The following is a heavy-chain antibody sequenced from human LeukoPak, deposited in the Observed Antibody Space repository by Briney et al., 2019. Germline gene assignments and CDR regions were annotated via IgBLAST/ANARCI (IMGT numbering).Heavy chain of an antibody. Sequence: GASVKVSCTVSGYTLTELSMHWVRQAPGKGLEWMGGFDPEDGETIYAQKFQGRVTMTEDASTDAAYMELSSLRSEDTAVYYCALSSGSYSVNYGMDVWGQGTTVTVSS. CDR1: GYTLTELS. CDR3: ALSSGSYSVNYGMDV. D-gene: IGHD1-26*01. J-gene: IGHJ6*02. CDR2: FDPEDGET. V-gene: IGHV1-24*01.